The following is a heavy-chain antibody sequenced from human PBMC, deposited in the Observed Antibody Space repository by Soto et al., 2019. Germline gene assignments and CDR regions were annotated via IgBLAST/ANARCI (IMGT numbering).Heavy chain of an antibody. Sequence: SETLSLTCTVSGGSISSYYWSWIRQPPGKGLEWIGYIYYSGSTNYNPSLKSRVTISVDTSKNQFSLKLSSVTAADTAVYYCATESKESSSWYGTFDYWGQGTLVTVSS. CDR1: GGSISSYY. D-gene: IGHD6-13*01. J-gene: IGHJ4*02. V-gene: IGHV4-59*01. CDR3: ATESKESSSWYGTFDY. CDR2: IYYSGST.